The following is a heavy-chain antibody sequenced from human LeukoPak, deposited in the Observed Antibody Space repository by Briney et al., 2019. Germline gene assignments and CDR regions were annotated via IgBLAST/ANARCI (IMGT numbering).Heavy chain of an antibody. V-gene: IGHV4-31*03. CDR2: IHYSGST. Sequence: PSGTLSLTCTVSGDSISGGHYYWSWIRQHPGKGLEWIRYIHYSGSTNYTPSLKSRAFISVDTSKNQFSLKLTSVTAADTAVYYCAKDGCPSSICSYFAYWGQGTLVTVSS. CDR3: AKDGCPSSICSYFAY. D-gene: IGHD2-2*01. J-gene: IGHJ4*02. CDR1: GDSISGGHYY.